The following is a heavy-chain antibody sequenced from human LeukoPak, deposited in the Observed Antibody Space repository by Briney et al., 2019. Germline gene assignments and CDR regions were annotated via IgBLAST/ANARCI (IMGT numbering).Heavy chain of an antibody. J-gene: IGHJ4*02. V-gene: IGHV3-7*04. Sequence: PGGSLRLSCVVSEFNFRNYWMSWVRQAPGKGLEWVANIKQDGSEKYYVDSVKGRFTISRDNAKNSLYLQMNSLRAEDTAVYYCARGTADDYWGQGTLVTVSS. CDR1: EFNFRNYW. D-gene: IGHD4-17*01. CDR3: ARGTADDY. CDR2: IKQDGSEK.